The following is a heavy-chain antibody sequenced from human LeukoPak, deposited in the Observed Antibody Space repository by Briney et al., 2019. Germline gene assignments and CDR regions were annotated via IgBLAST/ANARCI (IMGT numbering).Heavy chain of an antibody. V-gene: IGHV4-4*09. CDR2: IHASGPT. J-gene: IGHJ4*02. CDR1: GGSISTYY. CDR3: ARHDAGIAARPFDN. Sequence: SETLSLTCTVSGGSISTYYWSWIRRPPGKGLEWIAYIHASGPTNYNPSLKGRITISVDTSQNQFSLKLSSVTAADTAVYYCARHDAGIAARPFDNWGQGTLVTVYS. D-gene: IGHD6-6*01.